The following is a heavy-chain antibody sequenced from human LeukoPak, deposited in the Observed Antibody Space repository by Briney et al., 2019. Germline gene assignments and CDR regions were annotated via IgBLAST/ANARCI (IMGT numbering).Heavy chain of an antibody. CDR3: AREDKFSDSSSWYGWFDP. CDR1: GGSFSGYY. D-gene: IGHD6-13*01. J-gene: IGHJ5*02. CDR2: INHSGST. Sequence: SETLSLTCAVYGGSFSGYYWSWIRQPPGKGLEWIGEINHSGSTNYNPSLKSRVTISVDTSENQFSLKLSSVTAADTAVYYCAREDKFSDSSSWYGWFDPWGQGTLVTVSS. V-gene: IGHV4-34*01.